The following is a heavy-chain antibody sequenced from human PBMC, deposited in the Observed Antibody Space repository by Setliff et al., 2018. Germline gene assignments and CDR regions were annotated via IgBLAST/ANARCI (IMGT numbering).Heavy chain of an antibody. Sequence: SETLSLTCAVYGGSFSGYYWSWIRQPPGKGLEWIGEINHSGSTNYNPSLKSRVTISVDTSKNQFSLTLSSVTAADTAVYYCARDTYSSILSYFDYWGQGMLVTVSS. D-gene: IGHD6-13*01. J-gene: IGHJ4*02. V-gene: IGHV4-34*01. CDR1: GGSFSGYY. CDR2: INHSGST. CDR3: ARDTYSSILSYFDY.